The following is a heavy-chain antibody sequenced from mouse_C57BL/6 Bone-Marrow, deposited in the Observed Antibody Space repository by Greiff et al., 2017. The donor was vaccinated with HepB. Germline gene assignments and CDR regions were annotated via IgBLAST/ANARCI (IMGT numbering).Heavy chain of an antibody. Sequence: VQLQESGPGLVQPSQSLSITCTVSGFSLTRSGVHWVRQSPGTGLEWLGVIWRGGSTDYNAAFMSRLSITKDNSKSQVFFKMNSLQSDDTAIYYCAKKGGHGGFAYWGQGTLVTVSA. V-gene: IGHV2-5*01. J-gene: IGHJ3*01. D-gene: IGHD6-1*01. CDR2: IWRGGST. CDR1: GFSLTRSG. CDR3: AKKGGHGGFAY.